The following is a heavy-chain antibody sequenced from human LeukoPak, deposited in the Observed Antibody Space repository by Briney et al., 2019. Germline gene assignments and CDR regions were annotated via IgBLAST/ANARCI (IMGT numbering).Heavy chain of an antibody. J-gene: IGHJ6*03. CDR2: IKYSGST. CDR1: GGSLSGYY. CDR3: AGLAARQEDGYYYYYMDV. V-gene: IGHV4-34*01. Sequence: SETLSLTCDVNGGSLSGYYWTWIRQSPGKGLEWLGEIKYSGSTTYNPSLRRRVTMSVDKSKNQFFLNLNSVTAADTAMYYCAGLAARQEDGYYYYYMDVWGRGTTVTVSS. D-gene: IGHD6-6*01.